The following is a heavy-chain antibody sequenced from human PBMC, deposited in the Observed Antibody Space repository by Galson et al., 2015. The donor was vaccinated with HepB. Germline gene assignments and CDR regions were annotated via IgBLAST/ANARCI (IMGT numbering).Heavy chain of an antibody. J-gene: IGHJ4*02. CDR1: GGTFSSYA. CDR2: IIPILGIA. CDR3: ATDYDYVWGSYRWCFDY. V-gene: IGHV1-69*04. Sequence: SVKVSCKASGGTFSSYAISWVRQAPGQGLEWMGRIIPILGIANYAQKFQGRVTITADKSTSTAYMELSSLRSEDTAVYYCATDYDYVWGSYRWCFDYWGQGTLVTVSS. D-gene: IGHD3-16*02.